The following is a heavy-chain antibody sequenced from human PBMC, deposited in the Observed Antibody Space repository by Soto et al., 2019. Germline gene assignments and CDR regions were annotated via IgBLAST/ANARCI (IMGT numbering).Heavy chain of an antibody. CDR3: AGDGLPTTPFDY. D-gene: IGHD4-17*01. CDR2: IKQDGSEK. Sequence: GGSLRLSCEASGFIFSNYWMSWVRQAPGKGLEWVANIKQDGSEKKYMDSVKGRFTISRDNSKNTLYLQMNSLRAEDTAVYYCAGDGLPTTPFDYWGQGTLVTVSS. CDR1: GFIFSNYW. V-gene: IGHV3-7*01. J-gene: IGHJ4*02.